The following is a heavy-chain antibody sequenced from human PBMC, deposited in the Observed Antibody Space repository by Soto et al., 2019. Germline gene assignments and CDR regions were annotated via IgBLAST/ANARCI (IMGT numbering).Heavy chain of an antibody. CDR1: GYTFTSYD. CDR2: MNPNSGKA. D-gene: IGHD3-3*01. CDR3: ARVDVHDFWSGRMDV. V-gene: IGHV1-8*01. J-gene: IGHJ6*02. Sequence: ASVKVSCKASGYTFTSYDINWVRQATGQGLEWMGWMNPNSGKANYAQKFQGRVTMTGNKSMSTAYMELSSLRSEDTAVYYCARVDVHDFWSGRMDVWGQGTTVTVSS.